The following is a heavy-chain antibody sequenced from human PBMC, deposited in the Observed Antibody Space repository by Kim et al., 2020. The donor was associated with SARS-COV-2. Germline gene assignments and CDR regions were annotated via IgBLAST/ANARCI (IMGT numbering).Heavy chain of an antibody. V-gene: IGHV3-48*03. J-gene: IGHJ4*02. Sequence: GSVAGRFTIPRYNAKNSLYCQMTNLRAEDTAVYYCARENPYNWNGNFDYWGQGTLVTVSS. CDR3: ARENPYNWNGNFDY. D-gene: IGHD1-20*01.